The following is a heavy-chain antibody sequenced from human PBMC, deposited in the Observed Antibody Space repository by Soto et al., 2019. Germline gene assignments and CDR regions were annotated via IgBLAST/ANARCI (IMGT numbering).Heavy chain of an antibody. Sequence: LRLSCAASGFTFSSYAMSWVRQAPGQGLEWVSTIKSSGGRTYYADSVKGRLTISRDNSKNTMYLQVNSLRGEDTAVYYCAKASYDILTGYSPDYWGQGTLVTVSS. CDR1: GFTFSSYA. V-gene: IGHV3-23*01. D-gene: IGHD3-9*01. J-gene: IGHJ4*02. CDR3: AKASYDILTGYSPDY. CDR2: IKSSGGRT.